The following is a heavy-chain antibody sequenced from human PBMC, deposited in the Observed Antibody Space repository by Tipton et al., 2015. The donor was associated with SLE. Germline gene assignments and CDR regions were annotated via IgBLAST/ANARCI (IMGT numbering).Heavy chain of an antibody. J-gene: IGHJ6*02. V-gene: IGHV4-59*01. CDR1: GGSISSYY. CDR2: IYYSGST. Sequence: LRLSCTVSGGSISSYYWSWIRQPPGKGLEWIGYIYYSGSTNYNPSLKSRVTISVDTSKNQFSLKLSSVTAADTAVYYCARGGGILWSGDLAGYYYAMDVWGQGTTVTVSS. CDR3: ARGGGILWSGDLAGYYYAMDV. D-gene: IGHD3-10*01.